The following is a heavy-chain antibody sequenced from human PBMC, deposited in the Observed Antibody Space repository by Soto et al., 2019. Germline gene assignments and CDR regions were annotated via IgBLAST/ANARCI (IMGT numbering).Heavy chain of an antibody. D-gene: IGHD2-15*01. CDR1: GNQFTCYW. Sequence: PGEFLTIPCTRSGNQFTCYWIGWVRQMAGKGLEWIGIIYPGDSDTRYSPSFQGQVTISADKSTNTAYLQWSSQKASDTAMCYCAGQCCFDCACYSFLPLDYWGLGTQVTVSS. CDR2: IYPGDSDT. J-gene: IGHJ4*02. CDR3: AGQCCFDCACYSFLPLDY. V-gene: IGHV5-51*01.